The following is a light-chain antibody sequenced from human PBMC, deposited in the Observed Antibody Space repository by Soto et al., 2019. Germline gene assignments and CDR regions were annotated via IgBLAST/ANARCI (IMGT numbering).Light chain of an antibody. V-gene: IGKV3-20*01. CDR3: QQYGSSRT. J-gene: IGKJ1*01. Sequence: EFVLTQSPGTLSLSPGERATLSCRASQSVSSSLAWYQQKPGQAPRLLIYGASSRATGIPDRFSGSGSGTDFTLTISRLEPEDFAVYYCQQYGSSRTFGQGTKVDIK. CDR2: GAS. CDR1: QSVSSS.